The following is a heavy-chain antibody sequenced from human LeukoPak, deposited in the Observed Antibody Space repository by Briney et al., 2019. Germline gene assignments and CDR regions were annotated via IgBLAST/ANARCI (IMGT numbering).Heavy chain of an antibody. CDR2: ISSSGNSI. CDR3: ARDSYSSASVDY. V-gene: IGHV3-11*01. Sequence: GGSLRLSCAASGFTFSDYYMSWIRQAPGKGLEWVSYISSSGNSIYYADSVKGRFTISRDNAKNSLYLQMNSLRAEDTAVYYCARDSYSSASVDYWGQGTLVTVSS. CDR1: GFTFSDYY. J-gene: IGHJ4*02. D-gene: IGHD6-6*01.